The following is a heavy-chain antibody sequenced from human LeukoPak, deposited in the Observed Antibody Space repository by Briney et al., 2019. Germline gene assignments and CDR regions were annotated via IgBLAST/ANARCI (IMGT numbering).Heavy chain of an antibody. CDR3: TSGPGPETFHH. V-gene: IGHV4-59*01. J-gene: IGHJ1*01. CDR1: GVSISSYY. CDR2: IYYSGST. Sequence: SETLSLTCTVSGVSISSYYWSWIRQPPGKGLEWIGYIYYSGSTNNNSSLDSRVTISVDTSKNQFSLKVTSVTAADTAVYYCTSGPGPETFHHWGQGTRVTVSS.